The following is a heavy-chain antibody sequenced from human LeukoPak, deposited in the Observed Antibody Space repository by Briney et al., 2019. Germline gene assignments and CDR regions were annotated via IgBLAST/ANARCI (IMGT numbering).Heavy chain of an antibody. Sequence: GGSLRLSCAASGFTFDDYAMSWVRQAPGKGLEWVSGSNWNGDSTGYADSVKGRFTISRDNANNSLYLQMNSLRAEDTALYYCASVRVAELGSYYFDFWGQGTLVTVSS. CDR1: GFTFDDYA. CDR3: ASVRVAELGSYYFDF. V-gene: IGHV3-20*04. D-gene: IGHD1-7*01. CDR2: SNWNGDST. J-gene: IGHJ4*02.